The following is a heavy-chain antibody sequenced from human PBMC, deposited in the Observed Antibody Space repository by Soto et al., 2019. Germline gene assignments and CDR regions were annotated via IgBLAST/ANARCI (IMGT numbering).Heavy chain of an antibody. Sequence: ASVKVSCKASGYSFTDYHIHWVRQAPGQGLEWLGRINPKSGGTSTAQKFQGWVTMTTDTSISTASMELTRLTSDDTAIYYCARGDSTDCSNAVCSFFYNHDMDVWGQRTAVPVSS. CDR1: GYSFTDYH. V-gene: IGHV1-2*04. D-gene: IGHD2-8*01. CDR3: ARGDSTDCSNAVCSFFYNHDMDV. CDR2: INPKSGGT. J-gene: IGHJ6*02.